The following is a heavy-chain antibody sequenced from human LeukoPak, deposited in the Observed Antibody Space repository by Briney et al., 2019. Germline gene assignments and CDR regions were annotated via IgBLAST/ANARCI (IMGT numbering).Heavy chain of an antibody. Sequence: PPGGSLRLSCAASGFTFDDYAMHWVRQAPGKGLEWVSGISWNDGSIGYADSVKGRFTISRDNAKNFLYLQMNSLRAEDTALYYCARVQTGTFGGVIVTSFDYWGQGTLVTVSS. CDR2: ISWNDGSI. J-gene: IGHJ4*02. CDR3: ARVQTGTFGGVIVTSFDY. CDR1: GFTFDDYA. D-gene: IGHD3-16*02. V-gene: IGHV3-9*01.